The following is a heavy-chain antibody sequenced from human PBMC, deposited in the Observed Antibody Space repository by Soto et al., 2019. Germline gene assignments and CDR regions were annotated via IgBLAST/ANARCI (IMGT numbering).Heavy chain of an antibody. CDR3: AAEGGSGSQIRAYYYYYGMDV. CDR1: GFTFTSSA. J-gene: IGHJ6*02. Sequence: SVKVSCKASGFTFTSSAVQWVRQARGQRLEWIGWIVVGSGNTNYAQKFQERVTITRDMSTSTAYMELSSLRSEDTAVYYCAAEGGSGSQIRAYYYYYGMDVWGQGTTVTVSS. D-gene: IGHD3-10*01. CDR2: IVVGSGNT. V-gene: IGHV1-58*01.